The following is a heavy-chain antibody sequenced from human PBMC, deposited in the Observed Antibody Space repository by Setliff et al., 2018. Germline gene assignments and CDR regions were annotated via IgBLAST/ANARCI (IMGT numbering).Heavy chain of an antibody. Sequence: SETLSLTCTVSGGSFTPYYWAWIRQPPGKGLEWIGRIHYRGTTYSNASLASRLTISVDTAKNQFSLKLTSVTAADTAVYYCARTGTYRYFDYWGQGTRVTVSS. CDR1: GGSFTPYY. V-gene: IGHV4-39*01. J-gene: IGHJ4*02. CDR2: IHYRGTT. CDR3: ARTGTYRYFDY. D-gene: IGHD1-1*01.